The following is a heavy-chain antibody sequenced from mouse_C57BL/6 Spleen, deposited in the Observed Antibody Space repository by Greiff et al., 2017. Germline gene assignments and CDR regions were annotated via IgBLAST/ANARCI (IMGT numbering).Heavy chain of an antibody. Sequence: EVMLVESGGGLVKPGGSLKLSCAASGFTFSSYAMSWVRQTPEKRLEWVATISDGGSYTYYPDNVKGRFPISRDNAKNNLYLQMSHLKSEDTAMYYCARDRGGIYDGYFYYVDYWGQGTTLTVSS. J-gene: IGHJ2*01. CDR1: GFTFSSYA. CDR2: ISDGGSYT. D-gene: IGHD2-3*01. CDR3: ARDRGGIYDGYFYYVDY. V-gene: IGHV5-4*01.